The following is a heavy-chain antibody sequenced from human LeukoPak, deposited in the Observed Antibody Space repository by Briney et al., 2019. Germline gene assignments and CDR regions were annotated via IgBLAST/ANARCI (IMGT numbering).Heavy chain of an antibody. J-gene: IGHJ4*02. CDR3: AKEYNYYFDY. V-gene: IGHV3-30*02. D-gene: IGHD1-1*01. CDR1: GFSISTYD. CDR2: IRYDGSNK. Sequence: GGSQRLSCAASGFSISTYDMHWVRQAPGKGLEWVTVIRYDGSNKYYADSVKGRFTISRDNSKNTVYLQMNSLRAEDTAVYYCAKEYNYYFDYWGQGTLVTVSS.